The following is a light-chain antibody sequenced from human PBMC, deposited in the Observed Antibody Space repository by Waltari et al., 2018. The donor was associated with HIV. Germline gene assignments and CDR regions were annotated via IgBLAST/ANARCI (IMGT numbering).Light chain of an antibody. CDR2: GNS. Sequence: QSVLTQPPSVSGAPGQRVTISCTGSSSNIGAPYDVHWYHQLPGSAPKLLIYGNSNRPAGGPDRFSGSKAGTSASLAITELQAEDEADYYCQSYDSSLSGWVFGGGTKLTVL. J-gene: IGLJ3*02. CDR1: SSNIGAPYD. V-gene: IGLV1-40*01. CDR3: QSYDSSLSGWV.